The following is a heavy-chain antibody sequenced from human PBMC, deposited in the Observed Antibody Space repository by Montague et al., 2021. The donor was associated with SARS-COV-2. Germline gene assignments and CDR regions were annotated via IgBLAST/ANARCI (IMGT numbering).Heavy chain of an antibody. D-gene: IGHD1-1*01. CDR2: IYCSGTT. CDR1: GGSISSSSYY. V-gene: IGHV4-39*01. J-gene: IGHJ2*01. Sequence: SETLSLTCTVSGGSISSSSYYWGWIRQPPGKGPEWIGSIYCSGTTFYNPSLRSRVTMSVDTSKNQFSLRLSSVTAADTAVFYCAREASGDWYFDLWGRGTLVTVSS. CDR3: AREASGDWYFDL.